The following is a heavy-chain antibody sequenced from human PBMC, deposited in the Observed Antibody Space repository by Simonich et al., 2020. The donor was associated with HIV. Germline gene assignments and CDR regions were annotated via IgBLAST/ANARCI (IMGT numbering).Heavy chain of an antibody. CDR1: SYSISSGYY. CDR2: FYPTGST. J-gene: IGHJ4*02. CDR3: ASSTGSYGSGSYTDY. Sequence: QVQLQESGPGLVKPSETLSLTCAVSSYSISSGYYWGWIRQPPGKGLEWIGNFYPTGSTYYNPSLESRVSISVDTSKNQFALELSSVTAADTAVYYCASSTGSYGSGSYTDYWGQGTLVTVSS. V-gene: IGHV4-38-2*01. D-gene: IGHD3-10*01.